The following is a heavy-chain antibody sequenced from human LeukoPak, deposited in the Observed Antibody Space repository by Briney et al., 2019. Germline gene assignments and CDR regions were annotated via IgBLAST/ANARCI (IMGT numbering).Heavy chain of an antibody. V-gene: IGHV1-69*13. CDR2: IIPIFGTA. CDR1: GGTFSRYA. Sequence: SVNVSCKASGGTFSRYAISWVRQAPGQGLEWMGGIIPIFGTANYAQKFQGRVTITADESTSTAYMELSSLRSEDTAVYYCARDRGYSLMGWFDPWGQGTLVTVSS. D-gene: IGHD5-18*01. J-gene: IGHJ5*02. CDR3: ARDRGYSLMGWFDP.